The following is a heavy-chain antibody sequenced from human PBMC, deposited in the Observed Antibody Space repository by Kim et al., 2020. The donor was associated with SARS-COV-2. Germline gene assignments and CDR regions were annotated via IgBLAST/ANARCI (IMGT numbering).Heavy chain of an antibody. Sequence: GGSLRLSCAASGFTFSSYPMTWARQAPGKGLEWVSAITGNGAGTYYADSVKGRFTISRDSSKNTLYLQMNNVRAEDTAVYYCVTGTTRWTYWGQGTLVTVSS. D-gene: IGHD1-7*01. V-gene: IGHV3-23*01. CDR3: VTGTTRWTY. CDR2: ITGNGAGT. CDR1: GFTFSSYP. J-gene: IGHJ4*02.